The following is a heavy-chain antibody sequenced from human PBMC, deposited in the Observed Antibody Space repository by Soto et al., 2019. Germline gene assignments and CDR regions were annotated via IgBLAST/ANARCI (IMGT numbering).Heavy chain of an antibody. D-gene: IGHD1-1*01. J-gene: IGHJ6*02. CDR1: GGTFSSYA. CDR3: ARNRVTNYYYYYGMDV. V-gene: IGHV1-69*13. CDR2: IIPIFGTA. Sequence: SVKVSCKASGGTFSSYAISWVRQVPGQGLEWMGGIIPIFGTANYAQKFQGRVTITADESTSTAYMELSSLRSEDTAVYYCARNRVTNYYYYYGMDVWGQGTTVTVSS.